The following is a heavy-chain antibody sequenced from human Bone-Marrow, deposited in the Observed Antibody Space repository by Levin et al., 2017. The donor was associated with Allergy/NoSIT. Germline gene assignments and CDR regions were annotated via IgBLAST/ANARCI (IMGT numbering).Heavy chain of an antibody. J-gene: IGHJ4*02. V-gene: IGHV3-23*01. D-gene: IGHD3-3*01. Sequence: GESLKISCAASGFTFSSYAMSWVRQAPGKGLEWVSAISGSGGSTYYADSVKGRFTISRDNSKNTLYLQMNSLRAEDTAVYYCAKDLQGVVTPYYFDYWGQGTLVTVSS. CDR2: ISGSGGST. CDR1: GFTFSSYA. CDR3: AKDLQGVVTPYYFDY.